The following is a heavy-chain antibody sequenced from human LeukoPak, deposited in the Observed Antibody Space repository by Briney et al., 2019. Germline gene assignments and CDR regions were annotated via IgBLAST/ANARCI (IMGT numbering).Heavy chain of an antibody. D-gene: IGHD3-22*01. CDR2: ISSSSSYI. V-gene: IGHV3-21*01. J-gene: IGHJ4*02. CDR3: ARWEYYYGSSGYLDY. Sequence: GSLRLSCAASGFTFSSYSMNWVRQAPGKGLEWVSSISSSSSYIYYADSVKGRFTISRDNAKNSLYLQMNSLRAEDTAVYYCARWEYYYGSSGYLDYWGQGTLVTVSS. CDR1: GFTFSSYS.